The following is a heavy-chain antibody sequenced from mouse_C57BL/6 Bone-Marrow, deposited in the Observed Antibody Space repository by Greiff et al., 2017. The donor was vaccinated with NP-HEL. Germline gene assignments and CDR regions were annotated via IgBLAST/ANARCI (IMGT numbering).Heavy chain of an antibody. D-gene: IGHD1-1*01. J-gene: IGHJ2*01. Sequence: QVQLKQSGAELMKPGASVKLSCKATGYTFTGYWIEWVKQRPGHGLEWIGEILPGSGSTNYNEKFKGKATFTADTSSNTAYMQLSSLTTEDSAIYYCARGFHYYGSSYYFDYWGQGTTLTVSS. V-gene: IGHV1-9*01. CDR2: ILPGSGST. CDR1: GYTFTGYW. CDR3: ARGFHYYGSSYYFDY.